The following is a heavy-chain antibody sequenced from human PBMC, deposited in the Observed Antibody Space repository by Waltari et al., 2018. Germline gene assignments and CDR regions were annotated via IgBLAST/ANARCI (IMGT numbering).Heavy chain of an antibody. Sequence: QVQLVQSGAELKKPGSSVKVSCKVSGGSFSTHAITWGRQAPGQGLAWMGGIIPMFGTANYAQKIQDRVTINTDESRTTAYMHLSSLTSDDTAVYYCARGGLYGQQLLESAFEIWGQGTKVTVSS. D-gene: IGHD6-13*01. CDR3: ARGGLYGQQLLESAFEI. V-gene: IGHV1-69*05. CDR2: IIPMFGTA. J-gene: IGHJ3*02. CDR1: GGSFSTHA.